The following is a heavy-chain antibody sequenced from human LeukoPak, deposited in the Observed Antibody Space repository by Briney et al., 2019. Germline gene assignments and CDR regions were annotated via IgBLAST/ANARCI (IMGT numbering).Heavy chain of an antibody. CDR1: GGSISSGGYS. CDR2: IYHSGST. Sequence: SETLSLTCAVSGGSISSGGYSWSWIRQPPGKGLEWIGYIYHSGSTYYNPSLKSRVTISVDRSKNQFSLKLSSVTAADTAVYYRARGPYCSSTSCYFNPWGQGTLVTVSS. J-gene: IGHJ5*02. D-gene: IGHD2-2*01. CDR3: ARGPYCSSTSCYFNP. V-gene: IGHV4-30-2*01.